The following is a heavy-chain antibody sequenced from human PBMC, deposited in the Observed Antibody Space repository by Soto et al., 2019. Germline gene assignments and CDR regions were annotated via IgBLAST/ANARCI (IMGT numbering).Heavy chain of an antibody. J-gene: IGHJ4*02. CDR3: ARVPMVRGVICYFDY. CDR1: GYSISSGYY. CDR2: IYHSGST. Sequence: AVSGYSISSGYYWGWIRQPPGKGLEWIGSIYHSGSTYYNPSLKSRVTISVDTSKNQFSLKLSSVTAADTAVYYCARVPMVRGVICYFDYWGQGTLVTVSS. V-gene: IGHV4-38-2*01. D-gene: IGHD3-10*01.